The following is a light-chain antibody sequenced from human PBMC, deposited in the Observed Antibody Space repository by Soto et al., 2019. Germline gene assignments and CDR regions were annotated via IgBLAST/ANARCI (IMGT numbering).Light chain of an antibody. CDR2: SAS. J-gene: IGKJ4*01. CDR3: QQYESYPLT. V-gene: IGKV1-5*03. CDR1: QSVSAW. Sequence: DIQMTQSPSTLSASVGDRVTITCRASQSVSAWLAWYQQKPGKAPELLIYSASTVETGVPSRFSGSGSETECTLTISSLRHDDFATYYCQQYESYPLTFGGGTRIEIK.